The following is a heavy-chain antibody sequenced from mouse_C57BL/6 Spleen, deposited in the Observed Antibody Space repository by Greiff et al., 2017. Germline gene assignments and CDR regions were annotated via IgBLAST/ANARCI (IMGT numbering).Heavy chain of an antibody. J-gene: IGHJ3*01. V-gene: IGHV1-39*01. D-gene: IGHD3-2*02. CDR1: GYSFTDYN. Sequence: VQLQQSGPELVKPGASVKISCKASGYSFTDYNMNWVKQSNGKSLDWIGVLIPNYGTTSYNQKFMGKATLTVDQSSSTAYMLINSLTSEDSAGYYCARSTTAQAAWFAYWGQGTLVTVSA. CDR2: LIPNYGTT. CDR3: ARSTTAQAAWFAY.